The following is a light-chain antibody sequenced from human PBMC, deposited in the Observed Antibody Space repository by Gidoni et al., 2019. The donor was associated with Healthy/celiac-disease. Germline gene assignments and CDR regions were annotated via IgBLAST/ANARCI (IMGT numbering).Light chain of an antibody. V-gene: IGKV4-1*01. CDR1: QSVLYSANNKNY. CDR2: WAS. CDR3: QQYYSTPLT. Sequence: DIVMTQSPDSLAVSLGEGATINCKSSQSVLYSANNKNYLAWYQQKPGQPPKLLIYWASPRESGVPDQSSGSGSGTDFTLTISSLQAEDVAVYYSQQYYSTPLTFGQGTRLEIK. J-gene: IGKJ5*01.